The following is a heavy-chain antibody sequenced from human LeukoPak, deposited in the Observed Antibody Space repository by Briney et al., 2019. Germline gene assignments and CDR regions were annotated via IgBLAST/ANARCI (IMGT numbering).Heavy chain of an antibody. Sequence: AAVKVSFKAAGFTFTGYYIHWVRQAPGQGLERTGGINPNNGGTNYSQKVQGRVTITRDTAITTAYMELTSLRSDDTAVCYWARDLFFSVSGTYYNVGRVFNYWGQGTLVTVSS. V-gene: IGHV1-2*02. CDR3: ARDLFFSVSGTYYNVGRVFNY. CDR1: GFTFTGYY. CDR2: INPNNGGT. J-gene: IGHJ4*02. D-gene: IGHD3-10*01.